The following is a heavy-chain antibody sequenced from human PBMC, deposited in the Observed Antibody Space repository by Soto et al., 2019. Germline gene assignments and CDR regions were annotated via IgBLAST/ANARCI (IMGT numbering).Heavy chain of an antibody. CDR2: IYYSGST. V-gene: IGHV4-59*01. CDR3: ARDSVSHDFTYYYYGMDV. D-gene: IGHD3-3*01. CDR1: GGSISSYY. J-gene: IGHJ6*02. Sequence: QVQLQESGPGLVKPSETLSLTCTVSGGSISSYYWSWIRQPPGKVLEWIGYIYYSGSTNYNPSLKRRVTISVDTSKKQVSLKLSAVTAADTAVYYCARDSVSHDFTYYYYGMDVWGQGTTVTVSS.